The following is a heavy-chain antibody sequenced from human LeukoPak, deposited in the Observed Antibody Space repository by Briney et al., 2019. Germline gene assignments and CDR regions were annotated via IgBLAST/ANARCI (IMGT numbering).Heavy chain of an antibody. D-gene: IGHD3-10*01. Sequence: GGSLRLSCAASGFTFSSYWMSWVRQAPGKGREWVANIKQDGSEKYYVDSVKGRFTISRDNAKNSLYLQMNSLRAEDTAVYYCARGYYGSGPYYYYMDVWGKGTTVTISS. V-gene: IGHV3-7*01. CDR1: GFTFSSYW. CDR2: IKQDGSEK. J-gene: IGHJ6*03. CDR3: ARGYYGSGPYYYYMDV.